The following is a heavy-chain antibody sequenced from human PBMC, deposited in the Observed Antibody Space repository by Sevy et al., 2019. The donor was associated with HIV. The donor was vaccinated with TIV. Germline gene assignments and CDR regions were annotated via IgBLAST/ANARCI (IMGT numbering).Heavy chain of an antibody. Sequence: GGSLRLSCAASGFTFSSFGMHWVRQAPGKGLEWVAVISYDAKVKYYADSVKGRFTISRDNSRNTLYLQINSLRAEDTAIYHCVNSLDSGWTRYLQDWGQGTLVTVSS. CDR3: VNSLDSGWTRYLQD. J-gene: IGHJ1*01. CDR2: ISYDAKVK. D-gene: IGHD6-19*01. V-gene: IGHV3-30*18. CDR1: GFTFSSFG.